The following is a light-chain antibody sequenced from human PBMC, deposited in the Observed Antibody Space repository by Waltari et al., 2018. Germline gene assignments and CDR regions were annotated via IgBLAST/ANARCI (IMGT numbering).Light chain of an antibody. Sequence: LSCRASQTFSSSYLAWYQQKPGQAPRLLIYGASTRAAGCPVRFSGSGSGTDFTLTISRLEPEDFAVYYCQHYGTSPPLTFGGGTKVEIK. J-gene: IGKJ4*01. CDR3: QHYGTSPPLT. CDR2: GAS. V-gene: IGKV3-20*01. CDR1: QTFSSSY.